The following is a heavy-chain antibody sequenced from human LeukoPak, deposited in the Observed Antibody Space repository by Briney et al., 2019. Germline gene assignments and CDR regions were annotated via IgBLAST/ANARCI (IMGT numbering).Heavy chain of an antibody. CDR2: INPSGGST. D-gene: IGHD3-22*01. CDR3: ARDSSGNYDSSGYPGY. J-gene: IGHJ4*02. Sequence: ASVKVSCKASGYTFTSYYMHWVRQAPGQGLEWMGIINPSGGSTSYAQKFQGRVTMTRDTSTSTVYMELSSLRSEDTAVYYCARDSSGNYDSSGYPGYWGQGTPVTVSS. V-gene: IGHV1-46*01. CDR1: GYTFTSYY.